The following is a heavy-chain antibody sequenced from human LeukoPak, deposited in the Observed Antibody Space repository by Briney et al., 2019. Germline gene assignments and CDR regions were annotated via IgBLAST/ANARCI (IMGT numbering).Heavy chain of an antibody. J-gene: IGHJ4*02. Sequence: GGSLRLSCAASGFTFSNYAMNWVRQAPGKGLEWVAFIGYDGDNKFYVDSVKGRFAISRDNSKNTLYLQMNSLRAEDTAVYYCVRGNPFGGYWGQGTLVTVSS. CDR2: IGYDGDNK. D-gene: IGHD2-15*01. V-gene: IGHV3-30*09. CDR1: GFTFSNYA. CDR3: VRGNPFGGY.